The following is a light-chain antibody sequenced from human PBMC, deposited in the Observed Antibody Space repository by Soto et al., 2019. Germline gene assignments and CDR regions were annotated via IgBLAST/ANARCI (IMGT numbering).Light chain of an antibody. CDR1: SSDVGAYNY. CDR2: DVS. Sequence: QSALTQPASVSGSPGQSITISCTGTSSDVGAYNYVSWCQQHPGKAPKLMIYDVSNRPSGVSNRFSGSKSGNTASLTISGLQAEDEADYYCSSYTTNTTVVFGGGTKVT. V-gene: IGLV2-14*03. CDR3: SSYTTNTTVV. J-gene: IGLJ2*01.